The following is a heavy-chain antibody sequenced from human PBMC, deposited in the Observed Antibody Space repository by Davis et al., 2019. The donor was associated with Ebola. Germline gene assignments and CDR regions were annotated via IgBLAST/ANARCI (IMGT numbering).Heavy chain of an antibody. CDR3: ASNLY. D-gene: IGHD1-20*01. V-gene: IGHV3-30*19. CDR1: GFTFSSYG. Sequence: GESLKISCAASGFTFSSYGMHWVRQAPGKGLEWVAVISYDGSNKYYADSVKGRFTISRDNSKNTLYLQMNSLRAEDTAVYYCASNLYWGQGTLVTVSS. J-gene: IGHJ4*02. CDR2: ISYDGSNK.